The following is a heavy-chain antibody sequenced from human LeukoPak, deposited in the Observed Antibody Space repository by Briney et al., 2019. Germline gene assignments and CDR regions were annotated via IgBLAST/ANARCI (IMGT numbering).Heavy chain of an antibody. CDR1: GFTFNTYA. CDR3: ARVNNWGSTHY. CDR2: IAYDGNNK. V-gene: IGHV3-30-3*01. D-gene: IGHD7-27*01. J-gene: IGHJ4*02. Sequence: GGSLRLSCAASGFTFNTYAMHWVRQAPGKGREWVAVIAYDGNNKYYADSVRGRFTVYRDNTKHPLFLQMNSLRPEDTAVYYCARVNNWGSTHYWGQGTLVTVSS.